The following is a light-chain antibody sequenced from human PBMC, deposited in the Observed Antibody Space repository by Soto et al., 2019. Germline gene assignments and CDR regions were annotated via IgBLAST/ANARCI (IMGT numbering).Light chain of an antibody. J-gene: IGLJ2*01. CDR3: SSYTSTSTVV. CDR1: SSDVGGYNY. CDR2: DVD. Sequence: QSVLTQPASVSGSPGQSITISCTGTSSDVGGYNYVSWYQQHPGKAPTLMIYDVDNRPSGVSNRVSGSRSGNTASLTISGLQSEDEADYYCSSYTSTSTVVFGGGTKLAVL. V-gene: IGLV2-14*01.